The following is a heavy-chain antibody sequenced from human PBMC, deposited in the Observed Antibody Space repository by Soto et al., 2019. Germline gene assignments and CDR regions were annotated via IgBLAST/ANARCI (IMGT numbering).Heavy chain of an antibody. V-gene: IGHV3-30*04. J-gene: IGHJ4*02. CDR1: GFSLSTNT. CDR2: ISNDGRRK. Sequence: GGSLRLSCAASGFSLSTNTMHWVRQVPGKGLEWVASISNDGRRKYYADFVKGRFTISRDTANNILYLEMNSLRAEDTSLYYCARVATAMTYDFWGQGTQVTVSS. CDR3: ARVATAMTYDF. D-gene: IGHD2-21*02.